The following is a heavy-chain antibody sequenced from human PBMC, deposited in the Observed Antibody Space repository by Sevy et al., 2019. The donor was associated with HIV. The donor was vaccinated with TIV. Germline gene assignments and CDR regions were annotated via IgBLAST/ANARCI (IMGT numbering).Heavy chain of an antibody. Sequence: GESLKISCKGSAYTFTTHWIGWVRPMPGKGLEWMGIMSPGDSDPRYSPSFQGQVTLSVEKSGSTAYLQWHSLETSDTAIYYCARLDSYSIGWSPRYYFDYWGQGTLVTVSS. D-gene: IGHD6-19*01. CDR3: ARLDSYSIGWSPRYYFDY. CDR2: MSPGDSDP. J-gene: IGHJ4*02. CDR1: AYTFTTHW. V-gene: IGHV5-51*01.